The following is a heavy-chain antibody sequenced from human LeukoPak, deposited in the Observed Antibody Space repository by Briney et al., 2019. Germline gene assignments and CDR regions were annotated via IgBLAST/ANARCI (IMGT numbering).Heavy chain of an antibody. J-gene: IGHJ4*02. D-gene: IGHD3-10*02. CDR2: FSGSGYST. CDR1: GFTFSSYA. Sequence: GGSLRLSCAASGFTFSSYAMSWVRQAPGKGLEWVSGFSGSGYSTEYVDSVKGRFTISRDNSKNTPYLQMNSLRVEDTAVYYCAKDLVFYVQGVFDYWGRGTLVTVSS. V-gene: IGHV3-23*01. CDR3: AKDLVFYVQGVFDY.